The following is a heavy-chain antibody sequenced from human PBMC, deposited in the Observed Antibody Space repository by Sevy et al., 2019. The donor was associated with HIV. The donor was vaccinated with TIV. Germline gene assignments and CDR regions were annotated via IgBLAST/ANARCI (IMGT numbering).Heavy chain of an antibody. D-gene: IGHD3-22*01. J-gene: IGHJ3*02. CDR2: ISGSGGET. Sequence: GGSLRLSCAASEVTFSNYAMSWVRQAPGKGLEWVSSISGSGGETFYADSVEGRFTISRDKSKNTLYLQMNSLRVEDTAVYYCAKDMILVVGEALDIWGQGTMVTVSS. CDR3: AKDMILVVGEALDI. CDR1: EVTFSNYA. V-gene: IGHV3-23*01.